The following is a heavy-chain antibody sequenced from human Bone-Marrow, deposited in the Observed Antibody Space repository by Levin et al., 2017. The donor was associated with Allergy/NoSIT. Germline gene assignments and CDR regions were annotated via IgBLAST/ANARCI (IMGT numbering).Heavy chain of an antibody. CDR1: GFLFSDYY. CDR3: ARVVTTFGVALHHTFDS. V-gene: IGHV3-11*06. CDR2: ITGTSSST. D-gene: IGHD3-3*01. Sequence: PGGSLRRSCAASGFLFSDYYMTWVRQAPGKGLEWIPSITGTSSSTNSAASVKGRFTISRDNAKNSLYLQMSILISEDTALYDCARVVTTFGVALHHTFDSWGQGVLVTVSS. J-gene: IGHJ4*02.